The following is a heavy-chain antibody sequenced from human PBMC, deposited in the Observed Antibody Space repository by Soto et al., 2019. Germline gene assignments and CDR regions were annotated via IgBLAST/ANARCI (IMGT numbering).Heavy chain of an antibody. CDR2: ISYDGSNK. D-gene: IGHD2-15*01. CDR1: GFTFSSYA. CDR3: ARDPGREYCSGGSCYWFDP. Sequence: GGSLRLSCAASGFTFSSYAMHWVRQAPGKGLEWVAVISYDGSNKYYADSVKGRFTISRDNSKNTLYLQMNSLRAEDTAVYYCARDPGREYCSGGSCYWFDPWGQGTLVTVSS. J-gene: IGHJ5*02. V-gene: IGHV3-30-3*01.